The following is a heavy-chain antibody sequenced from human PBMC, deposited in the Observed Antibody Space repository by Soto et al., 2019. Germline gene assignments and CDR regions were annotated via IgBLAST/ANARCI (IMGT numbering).Heavy chain of an antibody. CDR2: TYYRSKWYN. CDR3: AREYSAGWST. CDR1: GDSVSSNSAT. D-gene: IGHD6-19*01. J-gene: IGHJ4*02. Sequence: PSQTLSLTCDISGDSVSSNSATWNWIRQSPSRGLEWLGRTYYRSKWYNEYALSVKSRITINPDTSKNQFSLQLNSVTPDDTAVYYCAREYSAGWSTWGQGTLVTVSS. V-gene: IGHV6-1*01.